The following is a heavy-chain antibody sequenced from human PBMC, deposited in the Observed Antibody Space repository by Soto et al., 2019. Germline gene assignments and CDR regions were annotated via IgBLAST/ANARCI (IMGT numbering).Heavy chain of an antibody. CDR1: IGSINSSSYF. Sequence: SDTLSLTCSVSIGSINSSSYFWGWVRHPPGKGLEWIGSIYYSGSTYYNPSLSSRVTISVDTSKNQFSLKLSSVTAAETAVFYCARHYSSGSRNWFDPWGQGTLVTVSS. CDR2: IYYSGST. D-gene: IGHD6-19*01. J-gene: IGHJ5*02. CDR3: ARHYSSGSRNWFDP. V-gene: IGHV4-39*01.